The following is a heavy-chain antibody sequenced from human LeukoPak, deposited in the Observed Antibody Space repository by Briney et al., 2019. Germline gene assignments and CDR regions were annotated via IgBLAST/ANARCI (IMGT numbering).Heavy chain of an antibody. D-gene: IGHD5-18*01. CDR3: AREDTATDAFDI. J-gene: IGHJ3*02. Sequence: SQTLSLTCTVSGGAISSGGYYWSWIRQHPGKGLEWIGRIYYSGSTSYNPSLKSRVTISVDTSQNQFSLKLSSVTAADTAVYYCAREDTATDAFDIWGQGTMVTVSS. V-gene: IGHV4-31*03. CDR2: IYYSGST. CDR1: GGAISSGGYY.